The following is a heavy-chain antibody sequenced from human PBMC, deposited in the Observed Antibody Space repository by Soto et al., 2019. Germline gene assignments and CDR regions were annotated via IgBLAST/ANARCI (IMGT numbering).Heavy chain of an antibody. CDR1: GGSISSYY. J-gene: IGHJ6*03. Sequence: SETLSLTCTVSGGSISSYYWSWIRQPPGKGLEWIGYIYYSGRTNYNPSLESRVTISVDTSKNQFCLKLSSVTDADTAVYYCARNIVATIRGTARTYYYYYYMDVWGKGTTVTVSS. D-gene: IGHD5-12*01. V-gene: IGHV4-59*01. CDR3: ARNIVATIRGTARTYYYYYYMDV. CDR2: IYYSGRT.